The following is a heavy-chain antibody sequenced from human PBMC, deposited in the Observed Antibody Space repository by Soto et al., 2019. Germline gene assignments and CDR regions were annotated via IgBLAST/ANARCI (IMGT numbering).Heavy chain of an antibody. J-gene: IGHJ6*02. V-gene: IGHV4-30-2*06. D-gene: IGHD3-10*01. CDR3: ARDSKVRGVKGYYGMDV. CDR2: IYQGGSA. Sequence: PSETLSLTCTVSGGSITSGGYSWSWIRQSPGQGLEWIGYIYQGGSAYYNPSLKTRVTLLVDRSNNQFSLNLSSVTAADPAVYYCARDSKVRGVKGYYGMDVWGQGTTVTVSS. CDR1: GGSITSGGYS.